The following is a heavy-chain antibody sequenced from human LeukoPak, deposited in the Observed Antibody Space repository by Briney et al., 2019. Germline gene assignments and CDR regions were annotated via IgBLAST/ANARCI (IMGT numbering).Heavy chain of an antibody. Sequence: SETLSLTCTVSGGSISSGGYYWSWIRQHPGTGLEWIGYIYYSGSTYYNPSLKSRVTISVDTSKNQFSLKLSSVTAADTAVYYCAREVVVAAKFDYWGQGTLVTVSS. D-gene: IGHD2-15*01. V-gene: IGHV4-31*03. J-gene: IGHJ4*02. CDR3: AREVVVAAKFDY. CDR1: GGSISSGGYY. CDR2: IYYSGST.